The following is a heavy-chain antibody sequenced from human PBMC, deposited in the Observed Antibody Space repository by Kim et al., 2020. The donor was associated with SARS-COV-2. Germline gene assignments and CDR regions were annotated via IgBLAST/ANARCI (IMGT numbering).Heavy chain of an antibody. CDR3: TTGNVETAMGGYYYYGMDV. V-gene: IGHV3-15*01. D-gene: IGHD5-18*01. J-gene: IGHJ6*02. CDR1: GFSFNNAW. Sequence: GGSLRLSCAASGFSFNNAWMSWVRQAPGKGLQWVGRIKSKTDGGTTDYAAPVKGRFSISRDDSQNTLYLQMNSLKTEDTAVYYCTTGNVETAMGGYYYYGMDVWGQGTTVTVSS. CDR2: IKSKTDGGTT.